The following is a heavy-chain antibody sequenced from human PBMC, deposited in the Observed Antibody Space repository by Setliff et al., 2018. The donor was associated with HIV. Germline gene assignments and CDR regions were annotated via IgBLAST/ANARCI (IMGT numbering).Heavy chain of an antibody. CDR3: ARSVIGYYYYGMDV. CDR2: ISYDGSNK. V-gene: IGHV3-30*01. J-gene: IGHJ6*02. CDR1: GFTFSSYA. D-gene: IGHD3-10*01. Sequence: PGGSLRLSCAASGFTFSSYAMHWVRQAPGKGLEWVAVISYDGSNKYYADSGKCRFTISRDNSKNTLYLQMNSLRAEDTAVYYCARSVIGYYYYGMDVWGQGTLVTVSS.